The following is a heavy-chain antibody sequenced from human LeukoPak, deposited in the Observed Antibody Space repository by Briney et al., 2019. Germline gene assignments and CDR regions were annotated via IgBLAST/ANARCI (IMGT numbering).Heavy chain of an antibody. CDR2: INDDGSTT. Sequence: GGSLRLSCAASGFTFSSYWMHWVRQAPGKGLGWVACINDDGSTTRYADSVKGRFTTSRDNAKNTLYLQMNSLRAEDTAVYYCARDYHYDSSGYLNWFDPWGQGTLVTVSS. CDR3: ARDYHYDSSGYLNWFDP. V-gene: IGHV3-74*01. J-gene: IGHJ5*02. CDR1: GFTFSSYW. D-gene: IGHD3-22*01.